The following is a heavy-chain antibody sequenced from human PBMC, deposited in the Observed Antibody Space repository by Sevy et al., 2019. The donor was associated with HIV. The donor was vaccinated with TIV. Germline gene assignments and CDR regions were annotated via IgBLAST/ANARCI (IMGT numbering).Heavy chain of an antibody. D-gene: IGHD1-1*01. V-gene: IGHV5-51*07. Sequence: GESLKISCKSSGYRFSDYWIAWVHHMPGKGLEWMGIIYPGDSDSRYSPSFQGQVTISADKSINTAYLQWRTLKASDTAMYYCARGARGTLPAFYYYGWDVWGQGTTVTVSS. CDR3: ARGARGTLPAFYYYGWDV. CDR1: GYRFSDYW. CDR2: IYPGDSDS. J-gene: IGHJ6*02.